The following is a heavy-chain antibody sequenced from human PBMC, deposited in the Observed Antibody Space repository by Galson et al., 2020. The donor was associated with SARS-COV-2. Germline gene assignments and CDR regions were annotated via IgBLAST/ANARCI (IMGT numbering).Heavy chain of an antibody. J-gene: IGHJ4*02. CDR2: IYYSGST. CDR1: GGSVSSGY. D-gene: IGHD3-22*01. V-gene: IGHV4-59*08. Sequence: SETLSLTCTVSGGSVSSGYWSWIRQSPGKGLEWIAYIYYSGSTNYNPSLQSRVTISADTSKNHFSLRLSSVTVADTAVYYCASHGYYEHFDYWGQGTLVTVSS. CDR3: ASHGYYEHFDY.